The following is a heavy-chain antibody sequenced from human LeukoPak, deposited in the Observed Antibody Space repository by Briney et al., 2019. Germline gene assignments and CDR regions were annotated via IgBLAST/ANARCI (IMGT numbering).Heavy chain of an antibody. CDR2: FSAYNGNT. J-gene: IGHJ3*02. CDR1: SYTLTNYG. V-gene: IGHV1-18*01. Sequence: GASVKVSCKASSYTLTNYGISWVRQAPGQGLEWMGWFSAYNGNTNYAQNLQGRVTMTTDTSTNTAYMELRSLRSDDTAVYYCARDQDPGAFDIWGQGTMVTVSS. CDR3: ARDQDPGAFDI.